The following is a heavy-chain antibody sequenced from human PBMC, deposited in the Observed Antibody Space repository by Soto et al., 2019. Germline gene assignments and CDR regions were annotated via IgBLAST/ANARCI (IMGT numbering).Heavy chain of an antibody. Sequence: GGSLRLSCVASGFSFNTYAMNWVRQAPGKGLEWMAVISGDGNTRFYADSVKGRFTISRDSPMNTLYLQMDSLRPEDTAVYYCAKTLSITRPPRSFAYPAQAILVTVYS. CDR2: ISGDGNTR. CDR3: AKTLSITRPPRSFAY. CDR1: GFSFNTYA. J-gene: IGHJ4*02. D-gene: IGHD1-20*01. V-gene: IGHV3-30-3*02.